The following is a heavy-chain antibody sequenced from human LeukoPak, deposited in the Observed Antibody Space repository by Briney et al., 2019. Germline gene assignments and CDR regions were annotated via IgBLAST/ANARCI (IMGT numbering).Heavy chain of an antibody. V-gene: IGHV4-30-2*01. CDR2: IYHRGTT. D-gene: IGHD6-6*01. Sequence: SETLSLTCTVSSGSLITSGSYWTWIRQPPGKGLEWIGNIYHRGTTNYNPSLKSRVTISVDVSKNQFSLRLNSVTAADTAVYYCARESPSSSRYYWGQGTLVTVSS. J-gene: IGHJ4*02. CDR3: ARESPSSSRYY. CDR1: SGSLITSGSY.